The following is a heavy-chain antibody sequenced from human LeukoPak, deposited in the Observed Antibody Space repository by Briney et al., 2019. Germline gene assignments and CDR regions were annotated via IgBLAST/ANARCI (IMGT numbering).Heavy chain of an antibody. V-gene: IGHV1-69*13. Sequence: SVKVSCKASGGTFSSYAISWVRQAPGQGLEWMGGIIPIFGTANYAQKFQGRVTITADESTSTAYMELSSLRSEDTAVYYCARSYGYTFYYYYGMDVWGQGTTVTVSS. CDR1: GGTFSSYA. CDR3: ARSYGYTFYYYYGMDV. CDR2: IIPIFGTA. J-gene: IGHJ6*02. D-gene: IGHD5-18*01.